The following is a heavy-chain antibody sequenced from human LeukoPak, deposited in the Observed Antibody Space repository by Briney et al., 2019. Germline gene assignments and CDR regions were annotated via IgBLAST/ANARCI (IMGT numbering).Heavy chain of an antibody. D-gene: IGHD3-3*01. J-gene: IGHJ6*03. V-gene: IGHV1-18*01. CDR1: GYTFTSYG. CDR2: ISAYNGNT. Sequence: GASVKVSCKASGYTFTSYGISWVRQAPGQGLEWTGWISAYNGNTNYAQKLQGRVIMTTDTSTSTAYMGLRSLRSDDTAVYYCARIGVVPTVYYYYYMDVWGKGTTVTVSS. CDR3: ARIGVVPTVYYYYYMDV.